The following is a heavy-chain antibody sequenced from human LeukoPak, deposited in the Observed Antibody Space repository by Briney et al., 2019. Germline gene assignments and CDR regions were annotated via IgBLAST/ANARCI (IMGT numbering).Heavy chain of an antibody. CDR3: AKDAYYDFRSGLILPRGYFDY. CDR1: GFSFSSYS. D-gene: IGHD3-3*01. CDR2: ISHTGSTM. J-gene: IGHJ4*02. V-gene: IGHV3-48*04. Sequence: GGSLRLSWAASGFSFSSYSLNWVRQAPGKGLEWVSYISHTGSTMSYADSVKGRFTISRDNARNSLYLQMNSLRAEDTAIYYCAKDAYYDFRSGLILPRGYFDYWGQGTLVTVSS.